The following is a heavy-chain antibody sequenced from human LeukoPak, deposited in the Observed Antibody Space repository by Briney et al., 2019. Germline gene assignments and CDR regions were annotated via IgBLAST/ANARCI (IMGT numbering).Heavy chain of an antibody. Sequence: GGSLRLSCAASGFTFSTYGMIWVRQAPGKGLECVSTIGLSNDSTNYADSVKGRFTVSRDNSKNTLYLLMNSLRAEDTARYYCARDPNWGSGYWGQGTLVTVSS. CDR1: GFTFSTYG. CDR2: IGLSNDST. J-gene: IGHJ4*02. CDR3: ARDPNWGSGY. D-gene: IGHD7-27*01. V-gene: IGHV3-23*01.